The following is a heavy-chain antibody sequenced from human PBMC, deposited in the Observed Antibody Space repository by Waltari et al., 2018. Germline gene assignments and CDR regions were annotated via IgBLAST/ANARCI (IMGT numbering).Heavy chain of an antibody. Sequence: QVQLVQSGAEVRKPGASVKVSCKASGYTFTSHAIHWVRQAPGQRLDWMGRINAGNGNTKYSQKFQGRVTVTRDTSASTAYMELNSLRYEDTAVYYCARDWATVTFDYWGQGTLVTVSS. V-gene: IGHV1-3*01. CDR1: GYTFTSHA. CDR2: INAGNGNT. J-gene: IGHJ4*02. D-gene: IGHD4-4*01. CDR3: ARDWATVTFDY.